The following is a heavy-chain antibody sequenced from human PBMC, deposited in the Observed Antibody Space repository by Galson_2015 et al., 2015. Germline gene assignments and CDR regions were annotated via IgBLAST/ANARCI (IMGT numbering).Heavy chain of an antibody. CDR1: GFTFDDYG. V-gene: IGHV3-20*01. CDR3: ARDNGDYISNWFDP. J-gene: IGHJ5*02. D-gene: IGHD4-17*01. CDR2: INWNGGST. Sequence: SLRLSCAASGFTFDDYGMSWVRQAPGKGLEWVSGINWNGGSTGYADSVKGRFTISRDNAKNSLYLQMNSLRAEDTALYHCARDNGDYISNWFDPWGQGTLVTVSS.